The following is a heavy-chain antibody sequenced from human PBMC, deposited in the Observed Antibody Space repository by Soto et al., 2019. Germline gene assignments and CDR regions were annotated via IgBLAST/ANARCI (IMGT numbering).Heavy chain of an antibody. V-gene: IGHV3-15*07. J-gene: IGHJ4*02. CDR1: GFTFSNAW. CDR3: TTLTMLLVHDDC. D-gene: IGHD3-22*01. Sequence: LRLSCAASGFTFSNAWMNWVRQAPGKGLEWVGRIKSKTDGGATDYAAPVKGRFTISRDDSKNTLYLHMNSLKTEDTAVYYCTTLTMLLVHDDCWGQGTLVTVSS. CDR2: IKSKTDGGAT.